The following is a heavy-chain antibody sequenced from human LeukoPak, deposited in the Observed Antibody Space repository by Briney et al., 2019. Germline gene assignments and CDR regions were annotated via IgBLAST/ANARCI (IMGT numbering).Heavy chain of an antibody. D-gene: IGHD3-16*01. J-gene: IGHJ4*02. CDR1: GITFSTYW. V-gene: IGHV3-74*01. CDR3: GREGVGGGGDY. CDR2: INSDGSST. Sequence: GGSLRLSCAASGITFSTYWMHWVRQAPGKGLVWVSRINSDGSSTSYADSVKGRFTISRDNAKNSLYLQMNSLRAEDTAVYDCGREGVGGGGDYWGQGTLVTVSS.